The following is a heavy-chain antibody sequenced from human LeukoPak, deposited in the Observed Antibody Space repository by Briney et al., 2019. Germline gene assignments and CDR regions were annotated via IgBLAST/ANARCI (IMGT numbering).Heavy chain of an antibody. D-gene: IGHD4-17*01. CDR3: ARVPISTTARGYFDY. CDR1: GGSVSSGSYY. Sequence: SETLSLTCAVSGGSVSSGSYYWSWIRQPPGKGLEWIGYIYYSGSTTYNPSLKSRVTISVDTSKNKFSLKLSSVTAADTAVYYCARVPISTTARGYFDYWGQGTLVTVSS. CDR2: IYYSGST. J-gene: IGHJ4*02. V-gene: IGHV4-61*01.